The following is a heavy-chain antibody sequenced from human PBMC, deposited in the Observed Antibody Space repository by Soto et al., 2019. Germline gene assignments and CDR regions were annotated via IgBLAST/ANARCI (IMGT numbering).Heavy chain of an antibody. CDR1: GGSIRSGGYY. J-gene: IGHJ6*02. D-gene: IGHD5-18*01. Sequence: SETLSLTCTVSGGSIRSGGYYWSWVRQSPRRGLEWIGNIYYSGSTYYNPSLKSRLTISVDTSKNQFSLNLSSVTAADTAVYYCARDRLMATAGTARHYFGLDVWGQGTTVTAP. V-gene: IGHV4-31*03. CDR3: ARDRLMATAGTARHYFGLDV. CDR2: IYYSGST.